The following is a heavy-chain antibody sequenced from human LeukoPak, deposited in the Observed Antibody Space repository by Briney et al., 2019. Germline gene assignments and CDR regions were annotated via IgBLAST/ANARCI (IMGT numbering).Heavy chain of an antibody. Sequence: ASVKVSCKASGYTFTGYYMQWVRQAPGQGLEWMGWINPNSGGTNYAQKFQGRVTMTRDTSISTVYMELSRLRFDDTAVYYCARKFFSGYTNNWFDPWGQGTPVTVSS. CDR2: INPNSGGT. CDR1: GYTFTGYY. CDR3: ARKFFSGYTNNWFDP. V-gene: IGHV1-2*02. D-gene: IGHD3-22*01. J-gene: IGHJ5*02.